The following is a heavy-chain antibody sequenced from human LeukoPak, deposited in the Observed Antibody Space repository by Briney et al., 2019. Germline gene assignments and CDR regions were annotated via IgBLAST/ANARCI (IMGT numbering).Heavy chain of an antibody. V-gene: IGHV3-15*01. Sequence: PGGSLRLSCAASGSSFSNAWMNWVRQAPGEGLEWVGRIRGKTDGGTTDYAAPVKGRFTISRDDSKNTLYLQMNSLKTEDTAVYFCTTEDYYYDSSGYYNFDYWGQGTLVTVSS. CDR3: TTEDYYYDSSGYYNFDY. CDR2: IRGKTDGGTT. CDR1: GSSFSNAW. D-gene: IGHD3-22*01. J-gene: IGHJ4*02.